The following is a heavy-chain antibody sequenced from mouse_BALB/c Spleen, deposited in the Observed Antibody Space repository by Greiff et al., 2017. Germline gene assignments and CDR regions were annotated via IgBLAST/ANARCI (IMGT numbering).Heavy chain of an antibody. D-gene: IGHD1-1*01. CDR3: ASITTVVATDYAMDD. CDR2: ISSGGGNT. V-gene: IGHV5-9*03. Sequence: EVMLVESGGGLVKPGGSLKLSCAASGFTFSSYTMSWVRQTPEKRLEWVATISSGGGNTYYPDSVKGRFTISRDNAKNNLYLQMSSLRSEDTALYYCASITTVVATDYAMDDWGQGTSVTVSS. J-gene: IGHJ4*01. CDR1: GFTFSSYT.